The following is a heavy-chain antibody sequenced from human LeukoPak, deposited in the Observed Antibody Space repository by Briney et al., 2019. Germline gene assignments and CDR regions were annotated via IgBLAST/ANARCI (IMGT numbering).Heavy chain of an antibody. CDR2: IYYSGST. V-gene: IGHV4-59*08. CDR3: ARKISGWPIYYYYGMDV. Sequence: PSETLSLTCTVSGGSISSYYWSWIRQPPGKGLEWIGYIYYSGSTNYNPSLKSRVTISVDTSKNQFSLKLSSVTAADTAVYYCARKISGWPIYYYYGMDVWGQGTPVTVSS. D-gene: IGHD6-19*01. CDR1: GGSISSYY. J-gene: IGHJ6*02.